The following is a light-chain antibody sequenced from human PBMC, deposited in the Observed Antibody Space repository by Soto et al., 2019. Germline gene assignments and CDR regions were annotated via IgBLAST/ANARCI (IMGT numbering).Light chain of an antibody. CDR2: EVS. Sequence: QSALTQPASVSGSPGQSITISCTGTSSDVGGYDYVSWYQLHPGKAPKLMVFEVSNRPSGVSYRFSGSKSGNTASLTISGLQAEDEADYYCCSYAGSYTHVFGTGTKVTVL. CDR3: CSYAGSYTHV. J-gene: IGLJ1*01. V-gene: IGLV2-14*01. CDR1: SSDVGGYDY.